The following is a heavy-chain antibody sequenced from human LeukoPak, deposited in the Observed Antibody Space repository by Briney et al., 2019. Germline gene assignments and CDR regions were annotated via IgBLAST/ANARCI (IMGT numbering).Heavy chain of an antibody. V-gene: IGHV3-33*06. D-gene: IGHD3-22*01. Sequence: GRSLRLSCAASGFTFSSYGMHWVRQAPGKGLEWVAVIWYDGSNKYYADSVKGRFTISRDNSKNTLYMQMNSLRAEDTAVCYCAKVEAGGDYYDSSGVDYWGQGTLVTVSS. CDR2: IWYDGSNK. J-gene: IGHJ4*02. CDR3: AKVEAGGDYYDSSGVDY. CDR1: GFTFSSYG.